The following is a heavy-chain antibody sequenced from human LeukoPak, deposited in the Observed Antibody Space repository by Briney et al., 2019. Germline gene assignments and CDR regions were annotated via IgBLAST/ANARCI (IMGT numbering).Heavy chain of an antibody. CDR1: DGSINTPNYY. J-gene: IGHJ4*02. CDR2: IFYRGST. V-gene: IGHV4-39*01. Sequence: SETLSLTCTVSDGSINTPNYYWGWIRQPPGKGLEWIGNIFYRGSTYYGPSLKSRVTISLDTSKNQFSLKLSSVTAADTAVYYCARGRRDGYNLEYFDKWGQGTLVTVSS. D-gene: IGHD5-24*01. CDR3: ARGRRDGYNLEYFDK.